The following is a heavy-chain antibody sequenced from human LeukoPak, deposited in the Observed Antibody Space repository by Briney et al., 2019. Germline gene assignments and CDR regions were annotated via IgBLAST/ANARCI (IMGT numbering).Heavy chain of an antibody. CDR3: ARDIAAAGTRWFDP. Sequence: PGGSLRLSCAASGFTFSSYGMHWVRQAPGKGLEWVAVISYDGSNEYYADSVKGRFTISRDNSKNTLYLQMNSLRAEDTAVYYCARDIAAAGTRWFDPWGQGTLVTVSS. CDR2: ISYDGSNE. V-gene: IGHV3-30*03. J-gene: IGHJ5*02. CDR1: GFTFSSYG. D-gene: IGHD6-13*01.